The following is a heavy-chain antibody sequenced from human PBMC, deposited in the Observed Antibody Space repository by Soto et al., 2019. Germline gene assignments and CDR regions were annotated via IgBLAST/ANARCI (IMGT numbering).Heavy chain of an antibody. CDR2: IYYSANT. CDR3: ARSRGNTYYYGVDG. J-gene: IGHJ6*02. Sequence: QVQLQESGPGLVKPSQTLSLTCSVSGGSIRSGGYYWSWIRQPPGKGLEWIGYIYYSANTHYNPSLKGRVSITADTSKNPCSLTLSSVTAADTAIYYCARSRGNTYYYGVDGCGQGTRVTVS. D-gene: IGHD3-16*01. V-gene: IGHV4-31*02. CDR1: GGSIRSGGYY.